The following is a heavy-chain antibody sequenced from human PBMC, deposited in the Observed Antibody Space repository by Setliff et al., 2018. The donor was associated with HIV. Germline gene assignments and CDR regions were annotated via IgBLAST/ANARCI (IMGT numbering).Heavy chain of an antibody. J-gene: IGHJ5*02. CDR3: ARRSGPVTGDYNWFDP. V-gene: IGHV4-61*09. D-gene: IGHD2-21*02. CDR1: GASITSGSYY. CDR2: IYTSGST. Sequence: PSETLSLTCSVSGASITSGSYYWSWIRQPAEKGLEWIGHIYTSGSTYYNPSLKSRVTISIDTSKNQFSLKLRSVTAADTAVYYCARRSGPVTGDYNWFDPWGQGTLVTVS.